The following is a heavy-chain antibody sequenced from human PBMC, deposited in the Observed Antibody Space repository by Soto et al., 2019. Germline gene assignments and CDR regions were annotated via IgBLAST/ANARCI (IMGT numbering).Heavy chain of an antibody. Sequence: SETLSLTCTVSGGSISSSNWLSWVRQPPGKGLEWIGEIYHSGSTNYNPSLKSRVTISVDKSKNQFSLKLSSVTAADTAVYYCARKAEAAFFIVVAGSQWFDPWGQGTLVTVSS. D-gene: IGHD6-19*01. V-gene: IGHV4-4*02. J-gene: IGHJ5*02. CDR3: ARKAEAAFFIVVAGSQWFDP. CDR1: GGSISSSNW. CDR2: IYHSGST.